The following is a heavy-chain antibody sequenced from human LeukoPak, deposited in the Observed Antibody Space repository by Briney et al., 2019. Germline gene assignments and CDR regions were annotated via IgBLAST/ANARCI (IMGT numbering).Heavy chain of an antibody. CDR3: TRVGYIDEGIDY. V-gene: IGHV3-30*04. CDR2: ISYDGSNK. CDR1: GFSFSNYA. D-gene: IGHD5-24*01. J-gene: IGHJ4*02. Sequence: GRSLRLSCAASGFSFSNYAMHWVRQAPGKGLEWVAVISYDGSNKYYADSVKGRFTISRDNAKNSLYLQMNSLRAEDTAIYYCTRVGYIDEGIDYWGQGTLVTVSS.